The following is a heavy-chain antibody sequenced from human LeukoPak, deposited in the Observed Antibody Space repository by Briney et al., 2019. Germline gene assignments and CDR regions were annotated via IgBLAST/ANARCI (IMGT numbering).Heavy chain of an antibody. CDR2: INSDGSST. CDR3: ARVWDYCSGGSCYYDFDY. CDR1: GFTFSSYW. J-gene: IGHJ4*02. Sequence: GGSLRLSCAASGFTFSSYWMHWVRQAPGKGLVWVSRINSDGSSTSYADSVKGRFTISRDNAKNTLYLQMNSLRAEDTAVYYCARVWDYCSGGSCYYDFDYWGQGTLVTVSS. D-gene: IGHD2-15*01. V-gene: IGHV3-74*01.